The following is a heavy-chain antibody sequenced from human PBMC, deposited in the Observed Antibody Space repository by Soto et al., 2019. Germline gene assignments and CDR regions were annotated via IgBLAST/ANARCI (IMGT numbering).Heavy chain of an antibody. J-gene: IGHJ6*02. CDR1: GGTFSSYA. D-gene: IGHD2-2*01. CDR3: ASLALPVVTRLLSPNAFDYYYGMDV. Sequence: QVQLVQSGAEVKKPGSSVKVSCKASGGTFSSYAISWVRQAPGQGLEWMGGIIPIFGTANYAQKFQGRVTITADESTSTAYMELSSLRSEDTAVYYCASLALPVVTRLLSPNAFDYYYGMDVWGQGTTVTVSS. CDR2: IIPIFGTA. V-gene: IGHV1-69*01.